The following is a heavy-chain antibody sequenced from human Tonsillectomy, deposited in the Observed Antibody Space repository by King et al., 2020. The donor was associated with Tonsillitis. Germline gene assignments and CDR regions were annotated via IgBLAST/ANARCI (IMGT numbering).Heavy chain of an antibody. D-gene: IGHD2-2*01. J-gene: IGHJ4*02. V-gene: IGHV4-34*01. CDR2: INHSGST. Sequence: VQLQQWGAGLLKPSETLSLTCAVYGGSFSGYYWSWIRQPPGKGLEWIGEINHSGSTNYNPSLKSRVTISVDTSKNQFSLKLSSVTAADTAVYYCASGRPSIVVVPAAMVYWGQGTLVTVSS. CDR1: GGSFSGYY. CDR3: ASGRPSIVVVPAAMVY.